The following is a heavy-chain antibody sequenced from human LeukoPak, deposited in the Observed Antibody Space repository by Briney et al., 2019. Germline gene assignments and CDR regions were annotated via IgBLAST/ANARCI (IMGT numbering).Heavy chain of an antibody. CDR2: IIPIFGTA. Sequence: SVKVSCKASGGTFNSFTISWMRQAPGQGLEWMGGIIPIFGTAKYAQKFQGRVTITADESTSTAYMELSSLRSEDTAVYYCARRSIKVAATFPPYYYYGMDVWGQGTAVTVSS. CDR1: GGTFNSFT. D-gene: IGHD2-15*01. CDR3: ARRSIKVAATFPPYYYYGMDV. J-gene: IGHJ6*02. V-gene: IGHV1-69*13.